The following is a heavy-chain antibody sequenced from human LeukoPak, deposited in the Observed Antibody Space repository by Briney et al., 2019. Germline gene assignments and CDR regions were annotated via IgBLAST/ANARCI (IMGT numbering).Heavy chain of an antibody. V-gene: IGHV3-7*04. CDR2: IKQDGSEK. Sequence: GGSLRLSCAASGFTFSAYWMSWVRQAPGKGLEWVANIKQDGSEKYYVDSVKGRFTISRDNAKTSLYLQLNSLRAEDTAVYYCARVQSSSWDHWGQGTLVTVSS. CDR1: GFTFSAYW. J-gene: IGHJ4*02. CDR3: ARVQSSSWDH. D-gene: IGHD6-13*01.